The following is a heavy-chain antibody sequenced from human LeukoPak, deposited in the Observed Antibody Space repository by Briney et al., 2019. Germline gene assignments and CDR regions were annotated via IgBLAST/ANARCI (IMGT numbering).Heavy chain of an antibody. V-gene: IGHV3-74*01. CDR2: INSDGTYT. Sequence: GGSLRLSCAASGFTFSRYWMHWVRQAPGKGLVWVSRINSDGTYTSFADSVKGRFTISRDNAKNTLYVQMNNQRDSHTAVYLLSRGGSCFSDYWGQGTLVSVSS. CDR1: GFTFSRYW. J-gene: IGHJ4*02. D-gene: IGHD2-15*01. CDR3: SRGGSCFSDY.